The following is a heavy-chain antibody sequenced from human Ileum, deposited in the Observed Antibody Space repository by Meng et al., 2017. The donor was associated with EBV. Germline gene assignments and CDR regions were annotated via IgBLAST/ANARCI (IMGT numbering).Heavy chain of an antibody. CDR3: LRGSGGSV. V-gene: IGHV4-4*02. Sequence: QVAWRGPGPTIVKPSDTPALPGAVSGDSINNRNWWAWVRQPPGKGLEWIGEIPPRGTSAYNPSLKSRVSMSIDKSKNQFSLKLTSVTAADTAVYHCLRGSGGSVWGQGTLVTVSS. D-gene: IGHD3-10*01. CDR1: GDSINNRNW. J-gene: IGHJ1*01. CDR2: IPPRGTS.